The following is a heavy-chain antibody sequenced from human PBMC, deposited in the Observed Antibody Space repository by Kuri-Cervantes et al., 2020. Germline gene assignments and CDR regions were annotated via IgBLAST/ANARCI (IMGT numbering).Heavy chain of an antibody. J-gene: IGHJ6*03. D-gene: IGHD5-18*01. CDR2: IYYSGST. CDR1: GGSISSSSYY. V-gene: IGHV4-39*01. Sequence: SETLSLTCTVSGGSISSSSYYRGWIRQPPGKGLEWIGSIYYSGSTYYSTSLKSRVTISVDTSKNQFSLKLRSVTAADTAVYYCASVTRRRGYSYCQPEDYYYYYMDVWGKGTTVTVSS. CDR3: ASVTRRRGYSYCQPEDYYYYYMDV.